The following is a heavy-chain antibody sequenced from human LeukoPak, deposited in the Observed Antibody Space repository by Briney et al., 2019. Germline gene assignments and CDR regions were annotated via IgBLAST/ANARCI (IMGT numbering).Heavy chain of an antibody. CDR1: GYTFTGYY. Sequence: ASVKVSCKASGYTFTGYYMHWVRQAPGQGLEWVGWINPNSGGTNYAQKFQGRVTMTRDTSISTAYMELSRLRSDDTAVYYCARDRSTYYYYYMDVWGKGTTVTVSS. D-gene: IGHD2-2*01. V-gene: IGHV1-2*02. CDR2: INPNSGGT. J-gene: IGHJ6*03. CDR3: ARDRSTYYYYYMDV.